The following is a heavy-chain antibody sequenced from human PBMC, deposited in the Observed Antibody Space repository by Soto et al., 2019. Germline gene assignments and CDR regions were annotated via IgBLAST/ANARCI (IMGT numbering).Heavy chain of an antibody. J-gene: IGHJ6*02. CDR3: AREDDGGDSLDV. V-gene: IGHV4-30-4*08. CDR2: IHHSGSI. D-gene: IGHD2-21*02. Sequence: QVQLQQLGPGLVKPSQTLSLTCTVSGDSISSDYYHWTWIRQSPGKGLGWIGYIHHSGSILYNPSLKSRVTISVDTSKNQFSLHLTSVTAADTAVYFCAREDDGGDSLDVWGQGTTVTVSS. CDR1: GDSISSDYYH.